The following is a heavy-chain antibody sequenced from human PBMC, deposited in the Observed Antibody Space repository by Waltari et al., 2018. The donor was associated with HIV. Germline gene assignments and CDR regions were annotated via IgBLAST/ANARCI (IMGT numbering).Heavy chain of an antibody. Sequence: EVQLVESGGDLVQPGGSLILSCAVSGFSFSSFWMSWVRQAPGKGLEWVASMKHDGSEKYYVDSVKGRFTISRDNAKNSLFLQMDSLRAEDTALYYCSRLSYHAFDLWGQGTMVTVSS. CDR1: GFSFSSFW. V-gene: IGHV3-7*01. D-gene: IGHD3-16*02. CDR3: SRLSYHAFDL. J-gene: IGHJ3*01. CDR2: MKHDGSEK.